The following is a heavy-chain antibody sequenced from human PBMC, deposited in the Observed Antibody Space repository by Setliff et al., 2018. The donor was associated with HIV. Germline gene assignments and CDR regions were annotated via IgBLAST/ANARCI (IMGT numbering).Heavy chain of an antibody. Sequence: ASVKVSCKASGYTFTSDYIHWVRQAPGQGLEWMGIINPAGNTTSYAQKFQGRLTMTRDTSTNTVYMELSSLRSEDTAVYYCAKDIPCRAIDSGRIKNWFDPWGEGTLVTVSS. J-gene: IGHJ5*02. CDR3: AKDIPCRAIDSGRIKNWFDP. CDR2: INPAGNTT. V-gene: IGHV1-46*01. CDR1: GYTFTSDY. D-gene: IGHD6-19*01.